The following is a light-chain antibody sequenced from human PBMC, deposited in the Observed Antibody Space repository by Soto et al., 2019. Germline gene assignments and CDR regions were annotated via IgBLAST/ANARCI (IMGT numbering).Light chain of an antibody. J-gene: IGLJ1*01. CDR3: SSDAGSGIYV. CDR2: EVS. V-gene: IGLV2-8*02. Sequence: QSVRTQPPSASRSPGQSVTISCTGTSSDVGGYNFVSWYQQHPGKSPKLMIYEVSKRPSGVPDRFSGSKSGNTASLTVSGLQAEDDADYYCSSDAGSGIYVFGTGTKVTVL. CDR1: SSDVGGYNF.